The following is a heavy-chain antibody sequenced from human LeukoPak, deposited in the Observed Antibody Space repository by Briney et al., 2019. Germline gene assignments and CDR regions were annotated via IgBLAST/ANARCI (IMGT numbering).Heavy chain of an antibody. CDR1: GSTFTSFA. CDR2: ISPYNGNA. J-gene: IGHJ4*02. Sequence: ASVKVSCKASGSTFTSFAFSWVRQAPGQGLEWMGWISPYNGNAKYAQNLQGRVTMTADISTRTVYMELRSLRSDDTAVYYCARDEDYGIFVNVDYWGQGTLVTVSS. CDR3: ARDEDYGIFVNVDY. V-gene: IGHV1-18*01. D-gene: IGHD4-17*01.